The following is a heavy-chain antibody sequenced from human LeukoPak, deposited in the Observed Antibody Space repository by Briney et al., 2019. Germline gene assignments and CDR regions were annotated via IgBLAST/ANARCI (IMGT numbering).Heavy chain of an antibody. D-gene: IGHD3-3*01. CDR2: IWFDGSVK. V-gene: IGHV3-33*06. CDR3: AKDTAVQFLEPAF. Sequence: PGGSLRLSCAASGFTFNTFGMHWVRQAPGQGLEWVAAIWFDGSVKHYSDAVKGRFTISRDNSLNTLYLQMNSLRVGDTAIYYCAKDTAVQFLEPAFWGQGTLVTVSS. J-gene: IGHJ4*02. CDR1: GFTFNTFG.